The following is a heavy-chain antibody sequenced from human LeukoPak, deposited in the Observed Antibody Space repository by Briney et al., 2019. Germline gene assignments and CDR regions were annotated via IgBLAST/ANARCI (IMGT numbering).Heavy chain of an antibody. CDR2: IRSKHDSYAT. D-gene: IGHD2-21*02. CDR1: GFTFSGST. Sequence: GGSLILSCAASGFTFSGSTMHWVRQASGKGLEWVGRIRSKHDSYATAYGASVKGRFTISRDDSKNTAYLQMNSLKIEDTAVYYCTRLWGDCGGDCYSRDYWGQGTLVTVSS. CDR3: TRLWGDCGGDCYSRDY. V-gene: IGHV3-73*01. J-gene: IGHJ4*02.